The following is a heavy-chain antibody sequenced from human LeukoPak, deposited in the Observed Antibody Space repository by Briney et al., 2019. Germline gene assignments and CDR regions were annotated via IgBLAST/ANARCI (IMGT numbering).Heavy chain of an antibody. V-gene: IGHV3-21*01. J-gene: IGHJ4*02. CDR2: ISSSSSYI. CDR1: GFTFRTYS. Sequence: GGSLRLSCAGSGFTFRTYSMNWVRQAPGKGLEWVSSISSSSSYIYYADSVKGRFTISRDNAKNTLYLEMNSLRAEDTAVYYCAALDHGHDYWGQGTLVIVSS. CDR3: AALDHGHDY.